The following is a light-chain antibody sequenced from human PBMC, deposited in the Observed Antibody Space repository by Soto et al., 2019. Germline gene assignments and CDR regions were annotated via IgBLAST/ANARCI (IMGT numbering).Light chain of an antibody. CDR1: SSNIGSNT. Sequence: QSVLTQPPSASGTPGQRVTISCSGSSSNIGSNTVNWYQQLPGTAPQVLIYSSNQRPSGVPDRFSGSKSDTSASLAISGLQSEDEADYYCAAWDDSLNAWVFGGGVKLIVL. V-gene: IGLV1-44*01. J-gene: IGLJ3*02. CDR2: SSN. CDR3: AAWDDSLNAWV.